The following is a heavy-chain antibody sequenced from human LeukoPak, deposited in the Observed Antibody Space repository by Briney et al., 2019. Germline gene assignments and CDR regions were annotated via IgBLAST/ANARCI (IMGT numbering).Heavy chain of an antibody. V-gene: IGHV3-33*06. CDR2: IWYDGSNK. D-gene: IGHD2-2*01. CDR3: AKESLVVPAAFNWFDP. CDR1: GFTFSSYG. Sequence: GRSLRLSCAASGFTFSSYGMHWVRHAPGKGLEWVAVIWYDGSNKYYADSVKGRFTISRDNSKNTLYPQMNSLRAEDTAVYYCAKESLVVPAAFNWFDPWGQGTLVTVSS. J-gene: IGHJ5*02.